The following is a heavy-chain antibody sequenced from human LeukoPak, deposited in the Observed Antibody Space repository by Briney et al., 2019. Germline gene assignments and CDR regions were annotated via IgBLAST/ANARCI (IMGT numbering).Heavy chain of an antibody. CDR3: ARTTGTYSPPGDC. CDR2: VSAFNGNT. J-gene: IGHJ4*02. Sequence: ASVKVSCKASGYTFSSYGISWVRQAPGQGLEWMGWVSAFNGNTHNAQKLQGRVTMTTDTSTSTAFMELRSLTSDDTAVYYCARTTGTYSPPGDCWGQGTLVTVSS. V-gene: IGHV1-18*01. CDR1: GYTFSSYG. D-gene: IGHD1-26*01.